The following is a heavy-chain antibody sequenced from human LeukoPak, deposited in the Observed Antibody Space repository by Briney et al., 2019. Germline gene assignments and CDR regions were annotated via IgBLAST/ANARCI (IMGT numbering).Heavy chain of an antibody. CDR1: GFTFSSYW. V-gene: IGHV3-7*03. D-gene: IGHD3-10*01. Sequence: GGSLRLSCAASGFTFSSYWMSWVRQAPGKGLEWVANIKQDGSEKYYVDSVKGRFTISRDNAKNSPYLQMNSLRAEDTAVYYCARDRGSSALYFDYWGQGTLVTVSS. CDR3: ARDRGSSALYFDY. CDR2: IKQDGSEK. J-gene: IGHJ4*02.